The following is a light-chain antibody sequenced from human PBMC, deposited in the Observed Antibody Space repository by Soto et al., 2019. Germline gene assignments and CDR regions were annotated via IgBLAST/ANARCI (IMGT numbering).Light chain of an antibody. CDR2: GAS. Sequence: EIVMTQSPATLSVSPGERATLSCRASQSVSSNLAWYQQKPGQAPRLLIYGASTRATGIPVRFSGSGSGTEFTLNISSLQSADFAVYFCQQYSNWPRTFGQGTKVEIK. V-gene: IGKV3-15*01. CDR1: QSVSSN. CDR3: QQYSNWPRT. J-gene: IGKJ1*01.